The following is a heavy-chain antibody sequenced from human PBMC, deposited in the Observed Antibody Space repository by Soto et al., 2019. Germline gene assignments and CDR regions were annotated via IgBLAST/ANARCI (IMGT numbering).Heavy chain of an antibody. D-gene: IGHD6-13*01. V-gene: IGHV4-59*08. CDR1: GGSISSNY. Sequence: SQTLSLTCTVSGGSISSNYWSWIRQPPGKGLEWIGYIFYSGSTNYNPSLKSRVTISIDTSKNQFSLRLNSVTAADTAVYYCARLGDSSSWYQHYFDYWGQGTLVTVSS. J-gene: IGHJ4*02. CDR2: IFYSGST. CDR3: ARLGDSSSWYQHYFDY.